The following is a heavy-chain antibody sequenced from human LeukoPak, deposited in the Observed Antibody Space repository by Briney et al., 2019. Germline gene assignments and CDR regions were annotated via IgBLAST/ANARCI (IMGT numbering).Heavy chain of an antibody. V-gene: IGHV3-23*01. J-gene: IGHJ4*02. CDR2: VSGSGGST. CDR3: AKRLNNNYFEH. Sequence: GGPLRLSCAASGFTFSSYAMSWVRQAPGKGLEGVSIVSGSGGSTYYADSVKGRFSISRDDSKNTLYLQMDSLRAEETATYYCAKRLNNNYFEHWGQGTLVTVSS. D-gene: IGHD2/OR15-2a*01. CDR1: GFTFSSYA.